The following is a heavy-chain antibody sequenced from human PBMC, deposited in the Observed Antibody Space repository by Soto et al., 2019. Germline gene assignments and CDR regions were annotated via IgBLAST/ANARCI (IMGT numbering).Heavy chain of an antibody. CDR1: GFTFSNDW. V-gene: IGHV3-74*01. CDR2: IISGGSRV. CDR3: ARERTSKGGMDV. J-gene: IGHJ6*02. Sequence: EVQLVESGGGLVQPGGSLRLSCAASGFTFSNDWMNWVRQGPGKGLEWVSRIISGGSRVSYADSVKGRFTIARDNAKITLYLEMHSLTAEDTAVYYCARERTSKGGMDVWGQGTTVTVSS.